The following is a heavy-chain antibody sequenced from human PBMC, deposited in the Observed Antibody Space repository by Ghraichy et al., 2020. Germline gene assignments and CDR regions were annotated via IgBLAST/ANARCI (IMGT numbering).Heavy chain of an antibody. Sequence: ASVKVSCKASGYTFTSYGISWVRQAPGQGLEWMGWISAYNGNTNYAQKLQGRVTMTTDTSTSTAYMELRSLRSDDTAVYYCARDGFHSNAAAGTILFDYWGQGTLFTVSS. CDR1: GYTFTSYG. J-gene: IGHJ4*02. V-gene: IGHV1-18*04. D-gene: IGHD6-13*01. CDR3: ARDGFHSNAAAGTILFDY. CDR2: ISAYNGNT.